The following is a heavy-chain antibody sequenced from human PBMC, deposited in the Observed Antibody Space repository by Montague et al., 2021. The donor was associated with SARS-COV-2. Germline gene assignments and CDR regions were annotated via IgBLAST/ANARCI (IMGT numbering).Heavy chain of an antibody. CDR3: ARGLDGYNWGY. CDR1: GGSLGTSGYY. V-gene: IGHV4-39*01. Sequence: SKTLSLTCTVSGGSLGTSGYYWGWIRQPPGKGLEWIGSMYYSGSTHYNPPLKSRVTVSIDTSNNQFFLKLSSVTAADTAVYYCARGLDGYNWGYWGQGTLVTVSS. CDR2: MYYSGST. J-gene: IGHJ4*02. D-gene: IGHD5-24*01.